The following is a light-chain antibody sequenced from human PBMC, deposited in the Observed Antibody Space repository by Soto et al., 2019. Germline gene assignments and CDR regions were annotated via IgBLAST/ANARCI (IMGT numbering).Light chain of an antibody. Sequence: QSVLTQPASVSGSPGQSITIFCTGTSRDVGSYKLVSWYQQHPGKAPKLMIYEGSKRPSGVSNRFSGSKSGNTASLTNSGLQAEDEADYYCCSYAGSSTWVFGGGTKLTVL. V-gene: IGLV2-23*01. J-gene: IGLJ3*02. CDR3: CSYAGSSTWV. CDR1: SRDVGSYKL. CDR2: EGS.